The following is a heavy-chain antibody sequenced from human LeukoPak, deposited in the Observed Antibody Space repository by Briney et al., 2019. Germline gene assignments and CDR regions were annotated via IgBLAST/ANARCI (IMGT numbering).Heavy chain of an antibody. V-gene: IGHV4-59*01. J-gene: IGHJ5*02. D-gene: IGHD3-10*01. CDR2: IYYSGST. Sequence: EPSETLSLTCTVSGGSISSYYWSWIRQPPGKGLEWIGYIYYSGSTNYNPSLKSRVTISVDTSKNQFSLKLSSVTAAGTAVYYCARAIFYGSGSYFDPWGQGTLVTVSS. CDR3: ARAIFYGSGSYFDP. CDR1: GGSISSYY.